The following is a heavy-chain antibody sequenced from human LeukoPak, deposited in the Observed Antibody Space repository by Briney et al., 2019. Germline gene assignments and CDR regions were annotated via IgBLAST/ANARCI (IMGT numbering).Heavy chain of an antibody. CDR3: ARLRFSIAARPIDY. CDR2: INPNSGGT. V-gene: IGHV1-2*02. J-gene: IGHJ4*02. Sequence: GASVKVSCKASGYTFTGYYMHWVRQAPGQGLEWMGWINPNSGGTNYAQKFQGRVTMTRDTSISTAYMELSRLRSDDTAVYYCARLRFSIAARPIDYWGQGTLVTVSS. CDR1: GYTFTGYY. D-gene: IGHD6-6*01.